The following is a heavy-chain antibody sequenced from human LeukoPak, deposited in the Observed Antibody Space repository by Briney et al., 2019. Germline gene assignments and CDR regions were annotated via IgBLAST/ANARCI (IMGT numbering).Heavy chain of an antibody. CDR2: MKPNSGDT. V-gene: IGHV1-8*01. CDR1: GYTFTTYD. J-gene: IGHJ2*01. CDR3: ARVFRAAAGYFYFDL. D-gene: IGHD6-13*01. Sequence: ASVKVSCKASGYTFTTYDINWVRQATGQGLQWMGWMKPNSGDTGYAQNFQGRVTMTKNTSISTAFMELSTLRSDDTAVYYCARVFRAAAGYFYFDLWGRGTLVTVSS.